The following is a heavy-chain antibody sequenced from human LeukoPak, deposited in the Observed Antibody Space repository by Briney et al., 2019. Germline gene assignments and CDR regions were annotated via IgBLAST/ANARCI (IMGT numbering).Heavy chain of an antibody. CDR2: IHYTGIT. CDR1: GGSISSSDW. V-gene: IGHV4-4*02. CDR3: ARILEGSGAAFDI. D-gene: IGHD3-3*02. Sequence: SETLSLTCDVSGGSISSSDWWSWVRQPPGKGLEWIAYIHYTGITNYNPFLRSRVTISLDASKSQFSLKLNSVTAADTAFYYCARILEGSGAAFDIWGQGTMVTVSS. J-gene: IGHJ3*02.